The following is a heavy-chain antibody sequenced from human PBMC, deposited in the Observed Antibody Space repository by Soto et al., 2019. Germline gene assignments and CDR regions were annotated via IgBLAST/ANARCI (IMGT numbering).Heavy chain of an antibody. V-gene: IGHV4-30-2*01. CDR3: ARGQVVAAQH. J-gene: IGHJ4*02. CDR1: GGSISSGGYS. CDR2: IYHSGSS. D-gene: IGHD2-15*01. Sequence: QLQLQESGSGLVKPSQTLSLTCAVSGGSISSGGYSWSWIRQPPGKGLEWIGYIYHSGSSYYNPSLKSRGSLSVDRSKNQFPRKLRSVTAADTAVYYFARGQVVAAQHWGQGTLVTVSS.